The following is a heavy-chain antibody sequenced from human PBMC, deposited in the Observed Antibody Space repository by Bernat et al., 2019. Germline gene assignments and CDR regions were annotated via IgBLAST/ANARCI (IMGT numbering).Heavy chain of an antibody. CDR3: AKLWYSSSWYSLPLYYYMDV. D-gene: IGHD6-13*01. J-gene: IGHJ6*03. V-gene: IGHV3-30*18. CDR2: ISYDGSNK. CDR1: GFTFSSYG. Sequence: QVQLVESGGGVVQPGRSLRLSCAASGFTFSSYGMHWVRQAPGKGLEWVAVISYDGSNKYYADSVKGRFTISRDNSKNTLYLQMNSLRAEDTAVYYCAKLWYSSSWYSLPLYYYMDVWGKGTTVTVSS.